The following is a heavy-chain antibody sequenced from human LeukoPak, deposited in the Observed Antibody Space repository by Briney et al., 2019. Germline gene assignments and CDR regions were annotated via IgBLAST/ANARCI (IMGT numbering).Heavy chain of an antibody. CDR1: GGSFSGYY. J-gene: IGHJ4*02. CDR2: INHSGST. CDR3: ARARGYSYGYGFY. D-gene: IGHD5-18*01. Sequence: SETLSLTCAVYGGSFSGYYWSWIRQPPGKGLEWIGEINHSGSTNYNPSLKSRVTISVDTSKNQFSLKLSSVTAADTAVYYCARARGYSYGYGFYWGQGTLVTVSS. V-gene: IGHV4-34*01.